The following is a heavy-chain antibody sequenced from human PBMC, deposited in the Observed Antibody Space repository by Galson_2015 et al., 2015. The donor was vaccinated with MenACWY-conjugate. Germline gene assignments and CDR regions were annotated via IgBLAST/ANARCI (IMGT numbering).Heavy chain of an antibody. CDR3: AQGDRYAVAVAYGLDV. V-gene: IGHV3-23*01. J-gene: IGHJ6*02. Sequence: SLRLSCAASGFTFSSYTMSWVRQAPGKGLEWVSTIRGSGTSTYYADSVKGRFTISRDNSKNTLHLQMNSLSADDTAVYCCAQGDRYAVAVAYGLDVWGQGTTVIVS. D-gene: IGHD6-19*01. CDR2: IRGSGTST. CDR1: GFTFSSYT.